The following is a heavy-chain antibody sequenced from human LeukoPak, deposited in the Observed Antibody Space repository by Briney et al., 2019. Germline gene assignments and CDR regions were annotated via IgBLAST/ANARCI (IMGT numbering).Heavy chain of an antibody. D-gene: IGHD3-22*01. J-gene: IGHJ4*02. V-gene: IGHV3-53*01. CDR1: GFTVDSNY. CDR3: ARGDDSGYYDYFDY. Sequence: GSLRLSCAASGFTVDSNYLSWVRQAPGKGLEWVSTIYTGGNTYYAASVKGRFTISRDFSKNTVFLHMNSLRAEDTAMYYCARGDDSGYYDYFDYWGQGALVTVSS. CDR2: IYTGGNT.